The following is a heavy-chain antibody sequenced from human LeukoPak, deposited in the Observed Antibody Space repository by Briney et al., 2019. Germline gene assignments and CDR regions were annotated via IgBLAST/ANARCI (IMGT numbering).Heavy chain of an antibody. J-gene: IGHJ4*02. D-gene: IGHD5-12*01. V-gene: IGHV1-69*05. Sequence: SVTVSCKVSGGTFSSYAISWVRQAPGQGLEWMGGIIPIFGTANYAQKFQGRVTITTDESTSTAYMELSSLRSEDTAVYYCARENIVATMGFFDYWGQGTLVTVSS. CDR3: ARENIVATMGFFDY. CDR1: GGTFSSYA. CDR2: IIPIFGTA.